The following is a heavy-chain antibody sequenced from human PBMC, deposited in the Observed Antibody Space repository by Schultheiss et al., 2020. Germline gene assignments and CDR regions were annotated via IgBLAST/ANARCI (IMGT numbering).Heavy chain of an antibody. CDR2: IYYSGST. J-gene: IGHJ4*02. V-gene: IGHV4-59*08. Sequence: SQTLSLTCTVSGGSISSYYWSWIRQPPGKGLEWIGYIYYSGSTNYNPSLKSRVTIYLDTSKNQFSLKLSSVTAADTAVYYCARQDYGVFDYWGQGTLVTVSS. CDR3: ARQDYGVFDY. CDR1: GGSISSYY. D-gene: IGHD4-17*01.